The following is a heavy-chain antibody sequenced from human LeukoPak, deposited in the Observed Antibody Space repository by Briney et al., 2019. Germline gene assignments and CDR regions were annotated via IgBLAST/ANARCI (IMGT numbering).Heavy chain of an antibody. CDR2: TYYRSKWYN. CDR1: GDSVSSNSAT. V-gene: IGHV6-1*01. J-gene: IGHJ4*02. Sequence: SQTLSLTCAISGDSVSSNSATWNWIRQSPSRGLEWLGRTYYRSKWYNDYAVSVKSRITINPDTSKNQFSLQLISVTPEDTALYYCTRVSTSGTIYSFDYWGQGPLVTVSS. CDR3: TRVSTSGTIYSFDY. D-gene: IGHD2-2*01.